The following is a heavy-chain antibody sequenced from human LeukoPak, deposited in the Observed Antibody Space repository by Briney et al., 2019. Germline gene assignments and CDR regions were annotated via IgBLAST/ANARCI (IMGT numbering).Heavy chain of an antibody. V-gene: IGHV3-23*01. CDR1: GFTFSSYA. D-gene: IGHD3-10*01. Sequence: GGSLRLSCAASGFTFSSYAMTWVRQAPGEGLEWVSAISPSGGDTYYADSVQGRFSISRDDSKNTLYLQMNSLRAEDTAIYYCACGGSGSPFDYWGQGTLVTVSS. CDR3: ACGGSGSPFDY. J-gene: IGHJ4*02. CDR2: ISPSGGDT.